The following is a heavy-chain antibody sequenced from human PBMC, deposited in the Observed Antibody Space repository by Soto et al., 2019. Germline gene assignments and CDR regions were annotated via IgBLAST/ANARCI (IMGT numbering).Heavy chain of an antibody. CDR2: IYHSGST. D-gene: IGHD3-10*01. J-gene: IGHJ4*02. V-gene: IGHV4-4*02. Sequence: SETLSLTCAVSGGSISSSNWWSWVRQPPGKGLEWIGEIYHSGSTNYNPSLKSRVTISVDKSKNQFSLKLSSVTAADTAVYYCARDSGVLVFGDELYFDYWGQGTLVTVAS. CDR3: ARDSGVLVFGDELYFDY. CDR1: GGSISSSNW.